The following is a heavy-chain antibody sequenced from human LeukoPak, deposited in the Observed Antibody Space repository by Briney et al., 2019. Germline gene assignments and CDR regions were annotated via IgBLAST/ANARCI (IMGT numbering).Heavy chain of an antibody. CDR2: INSNSGDT. CDR3: ARSAGHCSNGICFTDYYMDV. Sequence: ASVKVSCKASGYSFTGYYMHWVRQAPGQGLEWMGWINSNSGDTKYAQKFQGRVTMTRDTSVSTAYMDLSSVTSDDTAVYFCARSAGHCSNGICFTDYYMDVWGRGTTLIVSS. J-gene: IGHJ6*03. V-gene: IGHV1-2*02. CDR1: GYSFTGYY. D-gene: IGHD2-8*01.